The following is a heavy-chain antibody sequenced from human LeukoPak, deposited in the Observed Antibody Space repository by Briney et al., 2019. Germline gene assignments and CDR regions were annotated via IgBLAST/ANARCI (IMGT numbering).Heavy chain of an antibody. Sequence: GASVKVSCKASGYTFAAYYMHWVRQAPGQGLEWMGWMNPNSGDTNYAQKFQGRVTMTRDTSINTAYMELSRLRSDDTAVYYCARSAVYDSSGYYDYWGQGTLVTVSS. CDR2: MNPNSGDT. CDR1: GYTFAAYY. D-gene: IGHD3-22*01. J-gene: IGHJ4*02. CDR3: ARSAVYDSSGYYDY. V-gene: IGHV1-2*02.